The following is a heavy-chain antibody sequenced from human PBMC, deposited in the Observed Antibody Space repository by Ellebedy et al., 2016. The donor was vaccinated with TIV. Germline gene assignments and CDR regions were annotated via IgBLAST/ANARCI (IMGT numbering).Heavy chain of an antibody. V-gene: IGHV3-7*01. CDR2: IKQDGNEK. D-gene: IGHD3-22*01. CDR3: ARAIGSGSSY. CDR1: GFSFSTYW. J-gene: IGHJ4*02. Sequence: GGSLRLXXAASGFSFSTYWLSWVRQAPGKGLEWVANIKQDGNEKYYVDSVKGRFTISRDNAENSLYLQMNSLRAQDTAVYYCARAIGSGSSYWGQGTLVTVSS.